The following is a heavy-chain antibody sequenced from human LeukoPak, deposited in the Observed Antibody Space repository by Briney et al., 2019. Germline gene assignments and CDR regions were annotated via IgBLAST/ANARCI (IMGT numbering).Heavy chain of an antibody. CDR2: INHSGST. J-gene: IGHJ3*02. V-gene: IGHV4-34*01. CDR3: ARLVVVPAANYDAFDI. D-gene: IGHD2-2*01. CDR1: GGSFSGYY. Sequence: SETLSLTCAVSGGSFSGYYWSWIRQPPGKGLEWIGEINHSGSTNYNPSLKSRVTISVDTSKNQFSLKLSSVTAADTAVYYCARLVVVPAANYDAFDIWGQGTMVTVSS.